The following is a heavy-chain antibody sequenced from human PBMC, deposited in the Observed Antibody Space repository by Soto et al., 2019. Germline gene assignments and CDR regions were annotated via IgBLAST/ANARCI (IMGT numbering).Heavy chain of an antibody. V-gene: IGHV4-30-4*01. CDR3: ASGSFPLYYFDY. CDR2: IYYSGST. Sequence: KASETLSLTCTVSGGSISSGDYYWSWIRQPPGKGLEWIGYIYYSGSTCYNPSLKSRVTISVDTSKNQFSLKLSSVTAADTAVYYCASGSFPLYYFDYWGQGTLVTVSS. J-gene: IGHJ4*02. D-gene: IGHD2-15*01. CDR1: GGSISSGDYY.